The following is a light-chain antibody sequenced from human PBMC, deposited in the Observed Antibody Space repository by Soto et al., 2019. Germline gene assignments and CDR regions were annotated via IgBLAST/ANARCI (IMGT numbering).Light chain of an antibody. J-gene: IGKJ4*01. V-gene: IGKV4-1*01. CDR1: QSVLYSSNNNHY. CDR2: WAS. Sequence: DIVMTQSPDSLAVSLGERATINCKSSQSVLYSSNNNHYLAWYQQKPGQPPKLLFYWASTRESGVPDRFSGSGSVTDFTLTISNLQAEDVAVYYCQQYYSIPLTFGGGTKVEIK. CDR3: QQYYSIPLT.